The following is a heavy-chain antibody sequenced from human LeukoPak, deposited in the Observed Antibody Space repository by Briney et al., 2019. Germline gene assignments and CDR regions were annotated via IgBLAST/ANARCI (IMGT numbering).Heavy chain of an antibody. CDR3: VRGGAQLWPFDY. D-gene: IGHD5-18*01. CDR1: GASVRSGSYY. Sequence: SETLSLTCTVSGASVRSGSYYWTWIRQPPGKGLEWIGYLYHGGNTYYNPPLKSRVTISVDRSKNQFSLKLNSVTAADTAVYYCVRGGAQLWPFDYWGQGTLVTVSS. CDR2: LYHGGNT. V-gene: IGHV4-30-2*01. J-gene: IGHJ4*02.